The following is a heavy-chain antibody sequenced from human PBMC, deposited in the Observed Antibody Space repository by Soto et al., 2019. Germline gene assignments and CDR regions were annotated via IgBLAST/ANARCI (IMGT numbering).Heavy chain of an antibody. V-gene: IGHV1-2*06. D-gene: IGHD2-8*02. CDR3: ATLKQAPGGIDD. Sequence: QVQLVQSGAEVKKPGASVKVSCKASGYTFTAYYLYWVRQAPGQGLEWVGRINPKSGDTNYAQKFQGRVTMTRDTSISTAYMELSSLRSDDTALYDCATLKQAPGGIDDWGQGTMVSVSS. CDR1: GYTFTAYY. J-gene: IGHJ4*02. CDR2: INPKSGDT.